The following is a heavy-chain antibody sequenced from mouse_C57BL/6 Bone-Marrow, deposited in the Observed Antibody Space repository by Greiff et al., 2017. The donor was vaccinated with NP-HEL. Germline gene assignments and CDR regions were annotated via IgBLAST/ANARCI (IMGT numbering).Heavy chain of an antibody. CDR2: IYPRSGNT. V-gene: IGHV1-81*01. D-gene: IGHD1-1*01. Sequence: QVHVKQSGAELARPGASVKLSCKASGYTFTSYGISWVKQRTGQGLEWIGEIYPRSGNTYYNEKFKGKATLTADKSSSTAYMELRSLTSEDSAVYFCAFYGSSFDYWGQGTSVTVSS. CDR3: AFYGSSFDY. CDR1: GYTFTSYG. J-gene: IGHJ4*01.